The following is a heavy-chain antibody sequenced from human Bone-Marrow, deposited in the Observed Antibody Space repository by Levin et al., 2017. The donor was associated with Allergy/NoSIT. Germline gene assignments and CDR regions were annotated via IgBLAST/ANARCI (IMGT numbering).Heavy chain of an antibody. CDR2: IWYDGTNK. CDR1: GFTFSDYG. D-gene: IGHD2-2*01. V-gene: IGHV3-33*01. CDR3: VRSDIVVVPADPPYGMDV. Sequence: GGSLRLSCEASGFTFSDYGMHWVRQVPDKGLQWLAVIWYDGTNKYYANSVKGRFTISRDNSKNTLYLQMNSLRDEDTAVYYCVRSDIVVVPADPPYGMDVWGRGTTVTVSS. J-gene: IGHJ6*02.